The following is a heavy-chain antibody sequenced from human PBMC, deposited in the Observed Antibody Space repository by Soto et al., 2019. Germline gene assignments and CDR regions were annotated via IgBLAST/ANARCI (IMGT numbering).Heavy chain of an antibody. CDR2: ISYDGSNK. V-gene: IGHV3-30*18. Sequence: PGGSLRLSCAASGFTFSSYGMHWVRQAPGKGLEWVAVISYDGSNKYYADSVKGRFTISRDNSKNTLYLQMNSLRAEDTAVYYCAKTYYYDSSGYYKTNYYFDYWGQGTLVTVSS. D-gene: IGHD3-22*01. J-gene: IGHJ4*02. CDR3: AKTYYYDSSGYYKTNYYFDY. CDR1: GFTFSSYG.